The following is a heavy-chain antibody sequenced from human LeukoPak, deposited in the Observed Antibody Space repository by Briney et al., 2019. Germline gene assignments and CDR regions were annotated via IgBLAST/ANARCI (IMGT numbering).Heavy chain of an antibody. Sequence: ASVKVSCKASGYSFTGYYLHWVRQAPGQGLEWMGWINPNSGGTNYAQKFQGRVTMTRDTSISTAYMELNRLRSDDTAVYYCARVNPGGSWYWHYYYYYMDVWGKGTTVTVSS. V-gene: IGHV1-2*02. CDR2: INPNSGGT. D-gene: IGHD6-13*01. J-gene: IGHJ6*03. CDR3: ARVNPGGSWYWHYYYYYMDV. CDR1: GYSFTGYY.